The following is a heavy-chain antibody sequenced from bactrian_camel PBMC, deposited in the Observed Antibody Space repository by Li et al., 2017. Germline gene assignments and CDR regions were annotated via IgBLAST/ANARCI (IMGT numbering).Heavy chain of an antibody. D-gene: IGHD2*01. Sequence: HVQLVESGGDLVQPGGSLRLSCAASGFTGSYYMSWVRQAPGKGPEWVSSIYSDGSGTCYADSVKGRFTISSDKAKNTVYLEMNSLKSEDTALYYCATAYTGVHYYYIAIFAYWGQGTQVTVS. V-gene: IGHV3-2*01. CDR3: ATAYTGVHYYYIAIFAY. J-gene: IGHJ4*01. CDR2: IYSDGSGT. CDR1: GFTGSYY.